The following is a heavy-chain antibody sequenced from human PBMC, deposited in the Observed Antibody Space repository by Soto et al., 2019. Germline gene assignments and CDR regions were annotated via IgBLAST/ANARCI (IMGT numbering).Heavy chain of an antibody. J-gene: IGHJ6*02. CDR1: GFTFSSYW. D-gene: IGHD3-3*01. CDR3: ARVGLRFLEWLFNPGYGMDV. Sequence: EVQLVESGGGLVQPGGSLRLSCAASGFTFSSYWMSWVRQAPGKGLEWVANIKQDGSEEYYVDSVKGRFTISRDNAKNSLYLQLNSLRGEGTAVYYCARVGLRFLEWLFNPGYGMDVWGQGTTVTVSS. CDR2: IKQDGSEE. V-gene: IGHV3-7*01.